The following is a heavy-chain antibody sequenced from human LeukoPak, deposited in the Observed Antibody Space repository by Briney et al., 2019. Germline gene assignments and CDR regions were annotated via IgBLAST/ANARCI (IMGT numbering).Heavy chain of an antibody. J-gene: IGHJ5*02. Sequence: PGGSLRLSCAASGFTFSNYGMNWVRQAPGKGLEWVSGISGSGNTTYYADSVKGRFTISRDNSKNTLYLQMNSLRAEDTAVYYCAKDVSWGGYITWGQGTLVTVSS. CDR3: AKDVSWGGYIT. CDR1: GFTFSNYG. V-gene: IGHV3-23*01. D-gene: IGHD7-27*01. CDR2: ISGSGNTT.